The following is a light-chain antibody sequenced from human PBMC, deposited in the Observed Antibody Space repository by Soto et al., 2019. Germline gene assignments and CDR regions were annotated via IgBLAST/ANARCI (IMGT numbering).Light chain of an antibody. V-gene: IGLV2-14*01. J-gene: IGLJ1*01. CDR1: SSDVGGYNY. CDR2: EVS. Sequence: QSALTQPASVSGSPGQSITISCTGTSSDVGGYNYVSWYQQHPGKAPKLMIYEVSNRPSGVSNRFSGSESGNTASLTISGLQAEDEADYYCSSYTSSSPYAFGNGTKVTVL. CDR3: SSYTSSSPYA.